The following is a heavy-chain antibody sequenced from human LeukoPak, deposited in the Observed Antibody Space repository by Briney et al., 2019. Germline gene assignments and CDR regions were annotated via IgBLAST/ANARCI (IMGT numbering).Heavy chain of an antibody. CDR3: ARDSRWLQSLDAFDI. CDR1: GFTVSSNY. D-gene: IGHD5-24*01. V-gene: IGHV3-66*01. Sequence: GGSLRLSCAASGFTVSSNYMSWVRQAPGKGLEWVSVIYSGGSTYYADSVKGRFTISRDNSKNTLYLQMSSLRAEDTAVYYCARDSRWLQSLDAFDIWGQGTMVTVSS. CDR2: IYSGGST. J-gene: IGHJ3*02.